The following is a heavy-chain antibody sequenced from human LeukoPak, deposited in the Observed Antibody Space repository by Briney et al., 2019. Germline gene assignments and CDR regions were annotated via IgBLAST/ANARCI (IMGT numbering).Heavy chain of an antibody. Sequence: GGSLRLSCAASGFTFSNYGMHWVRQAPGKGLEWVAVISYDGSSKYYADSVKGRFTISRDNSKNTLYLQMNSLRAEDTAVYYCARDTAYGSDQLPFADYWGQGTLVTVSS. CDR2: ISYDGSSK. V-gene: IGHV3-30*03. J-gene: IGHJ4*02. CDR1: GFTFSNYG. D-gene: IGHD3-10*01. CDR3: ARDTAYGSDQLPFADY.